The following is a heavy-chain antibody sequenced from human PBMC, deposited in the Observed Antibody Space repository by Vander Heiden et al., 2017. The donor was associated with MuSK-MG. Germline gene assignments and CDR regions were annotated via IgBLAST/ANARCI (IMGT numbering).Heavy chain of an antibody. CDR3: AKGSDYCSSGSCYLDY. CDR1: GFTFSNSS. V-gene: IGHV3-30*18. CDR2: ISYDGSNK. Sequence: QMQLVESGGGVVQPGRSLRLSCTASGFTFSNSSMHWVRQAPGKGLQWVAVISYDGSNKYYADSVKGRFTISRDNSKNRMYLQMNSLRAEDTAVYYCAKGSDYCSSGSCYLDYWGQGTLVTVSS. D-gene: IGHD2-15*01. J-gene: IGHJ4*02.